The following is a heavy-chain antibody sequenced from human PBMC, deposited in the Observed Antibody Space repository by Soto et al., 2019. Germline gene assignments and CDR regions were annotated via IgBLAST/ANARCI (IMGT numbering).Heavy chain of an antibody. D-gene: IGHD3-9*01. CDR1: GGSISSYY. J-gene: IGHJ3*02. CDR2: IYYSGST. V-gene: IGHV4-59*01. Sequence: PSETLSLTCTVSGGSISSYYWSWIRQPPGRGLEWIGYIYYSGSTNYNPSLKSRVTISLDTSKNQFSLKLSSVTAADTAVYYCARYFDWPSGFGIWGQGTMVTVSS. CDR3: ARYFDWPSGFGI.